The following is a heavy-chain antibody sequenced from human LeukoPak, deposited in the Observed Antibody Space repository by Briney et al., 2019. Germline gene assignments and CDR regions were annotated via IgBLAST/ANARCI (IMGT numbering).Heavy chain of an antibody. D-gene: IGHD6-19*01. J-gene: IGHJ4*02. CDR1: GYTFTGYY. Sequence: ASVKVSCKASGYTFTGYYMYWVRQAPGQGLEWMGWINPNSGGTDYAQTFQGRVTMTRDTSISTAYMELSRLRSDDTAVYYCARDLSLAVPVQGYWGQGTLVAVSP. CDR2: INPNSGGT. V-gene: IGHV1-2*02. CDR3: ARDLSLAVPVQGY.